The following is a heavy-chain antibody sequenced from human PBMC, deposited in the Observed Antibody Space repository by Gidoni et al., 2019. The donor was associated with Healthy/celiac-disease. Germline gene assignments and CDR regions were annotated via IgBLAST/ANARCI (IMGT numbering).Heavy chain of an antibody. J-gene: IGHJ4*02. Sequence: EVQLVESGGVVVQPGGSLRLSCAASGFNFADYTMHWVRQAPGQGLEWVSLMSWDGGSTYYADSVKGRFTISRDNSKNSLYLQMNSLRTEDTALYYCAKDISRYFDWSFYAIDYWGQGTLVTVSS. CDR3: AKDISRYFDWSFYAIDY. CDR1: GFNFADYT. V-gene: IGHV3-43*01. D-gene: IGHD3-9*01. CDR2: MSWDGGST.